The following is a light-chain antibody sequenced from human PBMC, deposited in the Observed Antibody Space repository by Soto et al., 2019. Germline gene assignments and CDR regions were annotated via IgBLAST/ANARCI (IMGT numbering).Light chain of an antibody. Sequence: IQLTQSPSSLSASVGDRVTITCRASQGISSYLAWYQQKPGKAPKLLIYDASVLQRGVPSRFSGSGSGTDFTLTISSLQPEAFAIYYCQQLNSYPLTFGGGTKVEIK. J-gene: IGKJ4*01. V-gene: IGKV1-9*01. CDR2: DAS. CDR1: QGISSY. CDR3: QQLNSYPLT.